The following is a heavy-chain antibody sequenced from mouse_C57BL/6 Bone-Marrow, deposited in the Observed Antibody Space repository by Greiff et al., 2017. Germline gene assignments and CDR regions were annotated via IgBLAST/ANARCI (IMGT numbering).Heavy chain of an antibody. V-gene: IGHV1-82*01. CDR2: IYPGDGDT. Sequence: QVQLKQSGPELVKPGASVKISCKASSYAFSSSWMNWVKQRPGKGLEWIGRIYPGDGDTNYNGKFKGKATLTADKSSSTAYMQLSSLTSEDSAVYFCARLITTVVAPPFDYWGQGTTLTVSS. J-gene: IGHJ2*01. CDR1: SYAFSSSW. CDR3: ARLITTVVAPPFDY. D-gene: IGHD1-1*01.